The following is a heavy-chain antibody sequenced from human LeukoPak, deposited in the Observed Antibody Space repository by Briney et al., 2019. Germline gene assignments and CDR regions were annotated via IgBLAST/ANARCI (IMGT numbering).Heavy chain of an antibody. V-gene: IGHV6-1*01. CDR2: TYYRSKWYN. CDR1: GDSVSSNSAA. D-gene: IGHD6-19*01. CDR3: AREVEPDSSGWYRDLSYFDY. Sequence: SQTLSLTCAISGDSVSSNSAAWDWIRQSPSRGLEWLGRTYYRSKWYNDYAVSVKSRITINPDTSKNQFSLQLNSVTPEDTAVYYCAREVEPDSSGWYRDLSYFDYWGQGTLVTVSS. J-gene: IGHJ4*02.